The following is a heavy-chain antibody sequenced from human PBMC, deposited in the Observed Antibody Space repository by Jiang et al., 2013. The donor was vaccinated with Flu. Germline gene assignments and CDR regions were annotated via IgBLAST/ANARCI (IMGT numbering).Heavy chain of an antibody. J-gene: IGHJ4*02. D-gene: IGHD3-22*01. CDR3: ARAPAYDSSGYTSKALDY. CDR2: INPSGGST. V-gene: IGHV1-46*01. CDR1: GYTFTSYY. Sequence: GAEVKKPGASVKVSCKASGYTFTSYYMHWVRQAPGQGLEWMGIINPSGGSTSYAQKFQGRVTMTRDTSTSTVYMELSSLRSEDTAVYYCARAPAYDSSGYTSKALDYWGQGTLVTVSS.